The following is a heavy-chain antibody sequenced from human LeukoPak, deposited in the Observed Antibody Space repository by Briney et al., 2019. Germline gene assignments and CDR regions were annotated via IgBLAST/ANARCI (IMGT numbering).Heavy chain of an antibody. Sequence: GSSVKVSCKASGGTFSSYAISWVRQAPGQGLEWMGGIIPIFGTANYAQKFQGRVTITADESTSTAYMELSSLRSEDTAVYYCARSGYDKNWFDPWGQGTLVIVSS. V-gene: IGHV1-69*01. D-gene: IGHD5-12*01. CDR3: ARSGYDKNWFDP. J-gene: IGHJ5*02. CDR2: IIPIFGTA. CDR1: GGTFSSYA.